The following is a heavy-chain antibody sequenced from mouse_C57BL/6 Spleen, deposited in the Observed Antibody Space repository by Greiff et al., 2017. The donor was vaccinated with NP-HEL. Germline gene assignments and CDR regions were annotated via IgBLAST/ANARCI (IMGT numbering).Heavy chain of an antibody. V-gene: IGHV5-6*02. CDR2: ISSGGSYT. J-gene: IGHJ2*01. Sequence: DVKLVESGGDLVKPGGSLKLSCAASGFTFSSYGMSWVRQTPDKRLEWVATISSGGSYTYYPDSVKGRFTISRDNAKNTLYLQMSSLKSEDTAMYYCARLGRRYYFDYWAQGTTLTVSS. D-gene: IGHD4-1*01. CDR1: GFTFSSYG. CDR3: ARLGRRYYFDY.